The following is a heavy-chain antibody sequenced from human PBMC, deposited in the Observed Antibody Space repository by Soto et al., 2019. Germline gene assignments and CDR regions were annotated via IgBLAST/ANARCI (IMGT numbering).Heavy chain of an antibody. J-gene: IGHJ4*02. Sequence: QLQLQESGSGLVKPSQTLSLNCAVSGVSISDGGYSWSWIRQPPGKVLEWIGYTHVSGDTYYNPSLTGRVTLSVDRSRNQFSLNLRSMTAADTAVYYCARSPFYGSKRHFDYWGQGTLVSVSS. CDR2: THVSGDT. V-gene: IGHV4-30-2*01. CDR1: GVSISDGGYS. D-gene: IGHD3-10*01. CDR3: ARSPFYGSKRHFDY.